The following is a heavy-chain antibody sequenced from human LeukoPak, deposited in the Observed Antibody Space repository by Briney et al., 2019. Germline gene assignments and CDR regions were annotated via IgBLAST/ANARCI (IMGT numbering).Heavy chain of an antibody. CDR2: IYYSGTT. CDR1: GGSISSYY. J-gene: IGHJ6*02. D-gene: IGHD2-2*01. Sequence: SETLSLTCTVSGGSISSYYWTWIRQPPGKGLEWIGYIYYSGTTNYNPSLKSRVTISVDTSKNQFSLKLSSVTAADTAVYYCARFVVVPAATSYYYYGMDVWGQGTTVTVSS. V-gene: IGHV4-59*01. CDR3: ARFVVVPAATSYYYYGMDV.